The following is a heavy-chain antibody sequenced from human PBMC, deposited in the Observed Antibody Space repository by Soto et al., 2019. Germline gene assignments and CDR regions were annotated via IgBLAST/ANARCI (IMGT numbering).Heavy chain of an antibody. CDR3: ASTRGSSYDY. J-gene: IGHJ4*02. CDR1: GFTVSDNY. V-gene: IGHV3-53*02. Sequence: EVQLVETGGGLIQPGGSLRLSCAASGFTVSDNYMSLVRQAPGKGREWVSVIYNGGATYYADSVKGRFTISRDNSKNTLSLQMNSLRAEDTAVYYCASTRGSSYDYWGQGTLVTVSS. D-gene: IGHD6-6*01. CDR2: IYNGGAT.